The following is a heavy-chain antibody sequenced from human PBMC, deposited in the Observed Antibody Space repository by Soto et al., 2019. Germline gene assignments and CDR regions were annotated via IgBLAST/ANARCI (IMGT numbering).Heavy chain of an antibody. V-gene: IGHV1-69*13. Sequence: ASVKVSCKASGGTFSSYAISWVRQAPGQGLEWMGGIIPIFGTANYAQKFQGRVAITADESTSTAYMELSSLRSEDTAVYYCASAHGYYDFWSGYYPTDYWGQGTLVTVSS. J-gene: IGHJ4*02. D-gene: IGHD3-3*01. CDR3: ASAHGYYDFWSGYYPTDY. CDR1: GGTFSSYA. CDR2: IIPIFGTA.